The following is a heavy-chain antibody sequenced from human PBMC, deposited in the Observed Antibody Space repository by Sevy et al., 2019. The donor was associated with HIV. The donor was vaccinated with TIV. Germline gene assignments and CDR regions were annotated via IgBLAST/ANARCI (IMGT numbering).Heavy chain of an antibody. J-gene: IGHJ4*02. CDR3: AKDFLDYAPFDY. Sequence: GVSLRLSCAASGFTFSSYGMHWVRQAPGKGLEWVAFIRYDGSNKYYADSVKGRFTISRDNSKNTLYLQMNSLRAEDTAVYYCAKDFLDYAPFDYWGQGTLVTVSS. CDR1: GFTFSSYG. D-gene: IGHD4-17*01. CDR2: IRYDGSNK. V-gene: IGHV3-30*02.